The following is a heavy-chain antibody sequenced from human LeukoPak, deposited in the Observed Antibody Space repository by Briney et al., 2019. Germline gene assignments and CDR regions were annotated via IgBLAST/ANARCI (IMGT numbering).Heavy chain of an antibody. D-gene: IGHD2-2*01. V-gene: IGHV1-18*01. J-gene: IGHJ5*02. CDR2: ISAYNGNT. Sequence: ASVKVSCEASGYTFTSYGISLMRQAPGQGLEWMGWISAYNGNTNYAQKLQGRVTMTTDTSTRTAYMELRSLRSDDTAVYYCARVVPAAIRNWFDPWGQGTLVTVSS. CDR1: GYTFTSYG. CDR3: ARVVPAAIRNWFDP.